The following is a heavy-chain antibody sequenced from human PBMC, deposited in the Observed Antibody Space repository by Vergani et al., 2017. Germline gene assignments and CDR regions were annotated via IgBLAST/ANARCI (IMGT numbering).Heavy chain of an antibody. J-gene: IGHJ5*02. CDR2: INHSGST. D-gene: IGHD3-9*01. Sequence: QVQLQESGPGLVKPSETLSLTCAVYGGSFSGYYWSWIRQPPGKGLEWIGEINHSGSTNYNPSLKSRVTISVDTSKNQFSLKLSSVTAADTAVYYCARRGAIRVDPWGQGTLVTVSS. CDR3: ARRGAIRVDP. CDR1: GGSFSGYY. V-gene: IGHV4-34*01.